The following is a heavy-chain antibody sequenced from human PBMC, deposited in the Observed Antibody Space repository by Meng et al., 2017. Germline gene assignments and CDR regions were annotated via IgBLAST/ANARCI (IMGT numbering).Heavy chain of an antibody. V-gene: IGHV4-31*01. CDR2: IYYSGST. D-gene: IGHD2-15*01. J-gene: IGHJ5*02. Sequence: VQLQVSGPGLVKPSQTLSLTCTVSGGSISSGGYYWSWIRQHPGKGLEWIGYIYYSGSTYYNPSLKSLVTISVDTSKNQFSLKLSSVTAADTAVYYCARGLRCSGGSCYSSNWFDPWGQGTLVTVSS. CDR3: ARGLRCSGGSCYSSNWFDP. CDR1: GGSISSGGYY.